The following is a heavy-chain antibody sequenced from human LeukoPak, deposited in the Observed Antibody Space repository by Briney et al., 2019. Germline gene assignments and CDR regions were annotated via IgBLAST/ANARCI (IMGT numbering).Heavy chain of an antibody. D-gene: IGHD5-18*01. Sequence: PGGSPRLSCAASGFTLRSYAMSWVRQAPGKGLEWVSAISDSGGSTYYLDSVKGRFTISRDNSKNTVYLQMNSLAAEDTAVYYCAKEARAYSYATDWGQGTLVTVSS. CDR2: ISDSGGST. CDR3: AKEARAYSYATD. V-gene: IGHV3-23*01. CDR1: GFTLRSYA. J-gene: IGHJ4*02.